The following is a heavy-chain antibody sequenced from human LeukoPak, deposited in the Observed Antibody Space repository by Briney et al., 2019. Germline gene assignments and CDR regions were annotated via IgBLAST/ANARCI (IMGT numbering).Heavy chain of an antibody. Sequence: ASVTVSCKASGYTFTGYYMHWVRQAPGQGLEWMGRINPNSGGINYAQKFQGRVTMTRDTSISTAYMELSRLRSDDTAVYCCARRVIGYYDSSGGEDYWGQGTLVTVSS. V-gene: IGHV1-2*06. CDR3: ARRVIGYYDSSGGEDY. D-gene: IGHD3-22*01. CDR2: INPNSGGI. J-gene: IGHJ4*02. CDR1: GYTFTGYY.